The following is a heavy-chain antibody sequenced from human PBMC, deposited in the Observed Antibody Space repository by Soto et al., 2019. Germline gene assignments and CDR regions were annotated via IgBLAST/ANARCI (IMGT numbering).Heavy chain of an antibody. V-gene: IGHV3-23*01. J-gene: IGHJ4*02. CDR3: ARVLGVTDF. CDR1: GFTFSNNA. CDR2: ISGSGGST. D-gene: IGHD1-26*01. Sequence: GGSLRLSCAASGFTFSNNAMNWVRQAPGKGLEWVSVISGSGGSTYCTDSVKGRFTISRDNSKNTVSLQMNSLRTEDTAVYYCARVLGVTDFWGQGTLVTVSS.